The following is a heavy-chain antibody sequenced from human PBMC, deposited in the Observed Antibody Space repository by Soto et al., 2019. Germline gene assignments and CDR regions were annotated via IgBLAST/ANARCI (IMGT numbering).Heavy chain of an antibody. CDR3: ARTDFWSGSGYVDAFDI. D-gene: IGHD3-3*01. J-gene: IGHJ3*02. CDR1: GFTFSSYA. CDR2: ISGSGGST. V-gene: IGHV3-23*01. Sequence: EVQLLESGGGLVQPGGSLRLSCAASGFTFSSYAMSWVRQAPGKGLEWVSAISGSGGSTYYADSVKGRFTISRDNSKNTLYLQMNSLRAEDTAVYYCARTDFWSGSGYVDAFDIWGQGTMVTVSS.